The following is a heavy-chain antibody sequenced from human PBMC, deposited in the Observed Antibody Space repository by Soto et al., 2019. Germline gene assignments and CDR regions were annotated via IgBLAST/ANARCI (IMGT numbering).Heavy chain of an antibody. CDR1: GFTFTSSA. J-gene: IGHJ5*02. CDR2: IVVCSGNT. CDR3: AADLTERLREFDH. D-gene: IGHD2-21*02. V-gene: IGHV1-58*01. Sequence: SVKVSCKASGFTFTSSAVQWVRRARGQRLEWIGWIVVCSGNTNYAQKFQERVTITRDMSTSTAYMELSSLRSEDTAVYYCAADLTERLREFDHWGQGTLVTVSS.